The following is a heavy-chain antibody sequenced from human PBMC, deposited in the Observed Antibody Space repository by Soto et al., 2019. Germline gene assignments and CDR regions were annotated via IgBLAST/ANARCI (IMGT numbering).Heavy chain of an antibody. V-gene: IGHV3-48*02. J-gene: IGHJ4*02. Sequence: EVQLVQSGGGLVQPGGSLTLSCAASGFTFSAYHMNWVRQAPGKGLEWVSYIHSDSTTIYYADSVKGRFTISRDNAKNSRDLQMNSLRDEDTAAYYGARDRSLFDYWGQGALVTFSS. CDR3: ARDRSLFDY. CDR1: GFTFSAYH. CDR2: IHSDSTTI.